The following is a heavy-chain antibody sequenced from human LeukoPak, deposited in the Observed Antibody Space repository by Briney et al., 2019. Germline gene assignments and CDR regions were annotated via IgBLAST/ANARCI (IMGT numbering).Heavy chain of an antibody. CDR1: EFPFNGYW. Sequence: GGSLRLSCAAPEFPFNGYWMSWVRQAPGKGLEWVSFIYSDNTHYSDSVKGRFTISRDNSKNTLYLQMNSLGAEDTAVYYCARRAGAYSHPYDYWGQGTLVTVSS. V-gene: IGHV3-53*01. CDR3: ARRAGAYSHPYDY. CDR2: IYSDNT. J-gene: IGHJ4*02. D-gene: IGHD4/OR15-4a*01.